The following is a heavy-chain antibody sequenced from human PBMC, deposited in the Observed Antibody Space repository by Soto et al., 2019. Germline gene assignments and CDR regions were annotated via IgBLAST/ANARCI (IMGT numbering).Heavy chain of an antibody. J-gene: IGHJ6*02. Sequence: GGSLRLSCAASGFTFSSYAMHWVRQAPGKGLEWVAVISYDGSNKYYADSVKGRFTISRDNSKNTLYLQMNSLRAEDTAVYYCAKCDSGTPYGMDVWGQGTLVTVSS. V-gene: IGHV3-30-3*02. D-gene: IGHD1-26*01. CDR3: AKCDSGTPYGMDV. CDR2: ISYDGSNK. CDR1: GFTFSSYA.